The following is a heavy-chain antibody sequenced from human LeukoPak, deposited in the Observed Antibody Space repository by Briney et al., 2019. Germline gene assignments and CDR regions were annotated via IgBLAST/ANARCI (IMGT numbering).Heavy chain of an antibody. V-gene: IGHV4-59*11. Sequence: SETLSLTCAVSGGSLSSHYWSWIRPPPGKGLEWIGYIYHTGSPKYNPSLRSRVTISVDTSKNQTSLKLSSVTAADTAVYYCAKELYYQGSGVLFDHWGQGTQVTVSS. CDR3: AKELYYQGSGVLFDH. CDR1: GGSLSSHY. D-gene: IGHD3-10*01. J-gene: IGHJ5*02. CDR2: IYHTGSP.